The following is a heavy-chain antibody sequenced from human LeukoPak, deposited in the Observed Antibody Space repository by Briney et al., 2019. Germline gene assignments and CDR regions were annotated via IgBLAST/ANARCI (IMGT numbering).Heavy chain of an antibody. CDR1: GYTFTSYG. J-gene: IGHJ4*02. D-gene: IGHD6-19*01. CDR3: AREYPLPSYSSGWSPTHRPDY. CDR2: ISAYNGNT. V-gene: IGHV1-18*01. Sequence: ASVKVSCKASGYTFTSYGISWVRQAPGQGLEWMGWISAYNGNTNYAQKLQGRFTMTTDTSTSTAYMELRSLRSDDTAVYYCAREYPLPSYSSGWSPTHRPDYWGQGTLVTVSS.